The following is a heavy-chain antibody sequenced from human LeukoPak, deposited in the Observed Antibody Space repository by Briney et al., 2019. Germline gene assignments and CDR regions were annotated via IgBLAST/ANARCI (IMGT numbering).Heavy chain of an antibody. J-gene: IGHJ4*02. CDR2: INPNSGGT. Sequence: GASVKVSCKASGYTFTAYYIHWVRQAPGQGLEWMGWINPNSGGTNYARNFQGRVTMTSDTSTYTTHMELSRLRSDDTAVYYCARSDVVVVTATTHFDYWGQGTLVTVSS. CDR1: GYTFTAYY. CDR3: ARSDVVVVTATTHFDY. D-gene: IGHD2-15*01. V-gene: IGHV1-2*02.